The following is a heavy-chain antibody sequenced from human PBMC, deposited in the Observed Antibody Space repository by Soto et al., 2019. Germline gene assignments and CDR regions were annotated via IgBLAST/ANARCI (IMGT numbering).Heavy chain of an antibody. CDR3: ARYISGAIPRGYFDY. Sequence: QVQLVQSGAEVKKPGASVKVACKASGYTFTSYGISWVRQAPGQGLEWMGWISAYNGNTNYAQKLQGRVTMTTDTTTSTAYIELMRLRSDDTAVYYCARYISGAIPRGYFDYWGQGSLVTVSS. CDR1: GYTFTSYG. D-gene: IGHD3-22*01. CDR2: ISAYNGNT. J-gene: IGHJ4*02. V-gene: IGHV1-18*01.